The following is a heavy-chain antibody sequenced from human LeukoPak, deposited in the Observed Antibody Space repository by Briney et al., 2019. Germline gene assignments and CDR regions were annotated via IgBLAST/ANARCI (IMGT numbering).Heavy chain of an antibody. CDR1: GASFNTDDQY. CDR3: SRGLDSRKLGY. Sequence: SETLSLTCTVSGASFNTDDQYWNWIRQRPGKGLEWIGSIHPSGMLYNNPSLESRVTMSRDTSKNQFSLNLNPVTAADTAVYFCSRGLDSRKLGYWGQGILVTVSS. CDR2: IHPSGML. V-gene: IGHV4-31*03. D-gene: IGHD3-22*01. J-gene: IGHJ4*02.